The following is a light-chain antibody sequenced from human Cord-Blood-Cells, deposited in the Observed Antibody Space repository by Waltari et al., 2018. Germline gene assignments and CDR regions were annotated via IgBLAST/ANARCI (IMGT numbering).Light chain of an antibody. CDR1: RSDVGGYTF. CDR3: CSYAGSRV. J-gene: IGLJ3*02. V-gene: IGLV2-23*01. Sequence: QSALTQPASVSGSPGQSITISCTGTRSDVGGYTFVSWYQQPPGNAPKHMIYGGSKRPSGVSNRFSGSKSGNTASLTISGLQAEDEADYYCCSYAGSRVFGGGTKLTVL. CDR2: GGS.